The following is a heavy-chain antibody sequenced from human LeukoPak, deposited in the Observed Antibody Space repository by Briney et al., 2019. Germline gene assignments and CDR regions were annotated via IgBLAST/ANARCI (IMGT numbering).Heavy chain of an antibody. Sequence: GGSLRLSCAASGFTFSSFWMSWVRQAPGKGLEWVANIKQDGSEEYYVDSLKGRFTISRDNAKNSLYLQMNSLRAEDTALYYCAKDMAVWRRGTYYYYGMDVWGQGTTVTVSS. D-gene: IGHD3-10*01. V-gene: IGHV3-7*03. J-gene: IGHJ6*02. CDR3: AKDMAVWRRGTYYYYGMDV. CDR2: IKQDGSEE. CDR1: GFTFSSFW.